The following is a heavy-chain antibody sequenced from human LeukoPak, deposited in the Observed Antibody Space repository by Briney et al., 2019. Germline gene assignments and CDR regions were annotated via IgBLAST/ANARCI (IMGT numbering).Heavy chain of an antibody. CDR3: ARGIYSSGWPYYFDY. CDR2: IYHSGST. Sequence: SGTLSLTCAVSGGSISSSNWWSWVRQPPGEGLEWIGEIYHSGSTNYNPSLKSRVTISVDKSKNQFSLKLSSVTAADTAVYYCARGIYSSGWPYYFDYWGQGTLVTVSS. CDR1: GGSISSSNW. J-gene: IGHJ4*02. D-gene: IGHD6-19*01. V-gene: IGHV4-4*02.